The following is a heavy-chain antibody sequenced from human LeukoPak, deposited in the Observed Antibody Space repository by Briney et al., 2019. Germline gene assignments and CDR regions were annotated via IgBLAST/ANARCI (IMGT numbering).Heavy chain of an antibody. J-gene: IGHJ4*02. D-gene: IGHD3-3*02. Sequence: PGGSLRLSCAASGFTFSSYAMSWVRQAPGKGLEWVSTISGSGGSTYYTDSVRGRFTISRDNSKNTLYLQMNSLRAEDTAVYYCARDPFFDYWGQGTLVTVSS. CDR2: ISGSGGST. V-gene: IGHV3-23*01. CDR1: GFTFSSYA. CDR3: ARDPFFDY.